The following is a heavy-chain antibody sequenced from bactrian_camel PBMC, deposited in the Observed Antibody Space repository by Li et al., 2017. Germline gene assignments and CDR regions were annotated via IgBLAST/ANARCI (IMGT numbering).Heavy chain of an antibody. V-gene: IGHV3S54*01. CDR2: ILTGGGST. CDR3: AERRKFGGTWKPFLLNPEDFDV. J-gene: IGHJ4*01. CDR1: GGTTSGLTIREVC. D-gene: IGHD1*01. Sequence: VQLVESGGGSVQPGGSLTLSCAPSGGTTSGLTIREVCMGWFRQAPGKEREGVAAILTGGGSTYYSDSLKARFTISEDRATRTLFLQMDNLKPEDTARYYCAERRKFGGTWKPFLLNPEDFDVWGQGTQVTVS.